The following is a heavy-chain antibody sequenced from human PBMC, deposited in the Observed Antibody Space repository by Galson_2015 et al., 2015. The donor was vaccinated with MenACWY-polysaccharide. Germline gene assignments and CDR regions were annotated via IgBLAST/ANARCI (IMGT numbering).Heavy chain of an antibody. CDR1: GYDFTTYW. CDR2: IYPGDSDS. Sequence: QSGAEVTKPGEFLKISCTGSGYDFTTYWIAWVRQMPGKGLEWMGIIYPGDSDSTYSPSSQGQVTFSVDKSITTAYLQWASLKASDTAIYYCARLTGPYSYYFYYMDVWGKGTTVTVSS. CDR3: ARLTGPYSYYFYYMDV. J-gene: IGHJ6*03. D-gene: IGHD3-9*01. V-gene: IGHV5-51*01.